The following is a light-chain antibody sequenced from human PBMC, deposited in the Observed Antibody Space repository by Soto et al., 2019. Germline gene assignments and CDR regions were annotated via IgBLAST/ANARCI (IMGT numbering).Light chain of an antibody. V-gene: IGKV3-20*01. J-gene: IGKJ2*01. CDR2: GAS. CDR1: QSVSSSY. CDR3: HQYVSSPPYT. Sequence: EIVLTQSPGTLSLSPGERATLTCRASQSVSSSYLAWYQLKPGQAPRLLIHGASSRAPGITDRFRGSGSGTDFTLTISSLEPEDFAVYYCHQYVSSPPYTFGQGTKLEIK.